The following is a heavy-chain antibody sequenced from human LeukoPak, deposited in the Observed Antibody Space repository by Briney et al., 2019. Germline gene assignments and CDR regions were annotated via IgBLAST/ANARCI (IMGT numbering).Heavy chain of an antibody. J-gene: IGHJ4*02. D-gene: IGHD1-26*01. Sequence: GSSVKVSCKASGGTFTSYAISWVRQAPGQGLEWMGGIIPIFGTANYAQKFQGRVTITADESTSTAYMELSSLRSEDTAVYYCARGGIEVGPLGFDYWGQGTLVTVSS. CDR3: ARGGIEVGPLGFDY. V-gene: IGHV1-69*01. CDR1: GGTFTSYA. CDR2: IIPIFGTA.